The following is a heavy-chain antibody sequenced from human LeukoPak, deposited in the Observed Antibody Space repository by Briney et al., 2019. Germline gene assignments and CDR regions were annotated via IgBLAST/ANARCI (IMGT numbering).Heavy chain of an antibody. D-gene: IGHD5-12*01. CDR3: TRVRSDTGCDACPEY. V-gene: IGHV3-7*03. J-gene: IGHJ4*02. Sequence: GGSLRPSCVASGFIFSNFWMSWVRQAPGKGLEWVANIKKDGSEKHYVDSVKGRFTISRDNAKSSLYLQMSSLRAEDTAVYYCTRVRSDTGCDACPEYWGQGTLVTVSS. CDR2: IKKDGSEK. CDR1: GFIFSNFW.